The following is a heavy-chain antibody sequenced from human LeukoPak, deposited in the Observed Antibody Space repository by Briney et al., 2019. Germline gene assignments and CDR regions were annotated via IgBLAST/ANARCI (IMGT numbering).Heavy chain of an antibody. CDR2: ISSSSSYI. D-gene: IGHD3-22*01. Sequence: SXRXSXXAXGFXFSXYSMNWVRQAPGKGLEWVSSISSSSSYIYYADSVEGRFTISRDNAKNSLYLQMNSLRAEDTAVYYCSAGYDTPYWGQGTLVTVSS. J-gene: IGHJ4*02. CDR3: SAGYDTPY. V-gene: IGHV3-21*01. CDR1: GFXFSXYS.